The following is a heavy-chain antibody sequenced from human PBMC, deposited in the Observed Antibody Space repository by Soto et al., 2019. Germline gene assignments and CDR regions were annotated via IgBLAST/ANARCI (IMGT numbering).Heavy chain of an antibody. V-gene: IGHV1-3*01. CDR2: INAGNGNT. Sequence: ASVKVSCKASGYTFTSYAMHWVRQAPGQRLEWMGWINAGNGNTKYSQKFQGRVTITRDTSASTAYMELSSLRSEDTAVYYCARDGTYYYDSSGFVGNWFDPWGQGTLVTVSS. D-gene: IGHD3-22*01. CDR1: GYTFTSYA. CDR3: ARDGTYYYDSSGFVGNWFDP. J-gene: IGHJ5*02.